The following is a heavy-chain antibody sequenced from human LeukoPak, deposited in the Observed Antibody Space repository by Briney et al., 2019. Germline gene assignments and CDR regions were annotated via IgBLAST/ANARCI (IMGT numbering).Heavy chain of an antibody. Sequence: SETLSLTRNVSGGSISSSTYYWGCLRQPPGKELEWIGSIYNSGSTYYNPSLKSRVTIAVDTSKNQFSLKLSSVTAADTAVYYCARHSWGLPPAEYFQHWGQGTLVTVSS. J-gene: IGHJ1*01. CDR1: GGSISSSTYY. CDR2: IYNSGST. D-gene: IGHD3-16*01. V-gene: IGHV4-39*01. CDR3: ARHSWGLPPAEYFQH.